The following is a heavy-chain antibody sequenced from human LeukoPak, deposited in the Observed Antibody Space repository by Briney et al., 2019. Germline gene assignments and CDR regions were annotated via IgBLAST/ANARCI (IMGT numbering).Heavy chain of an antibody. CDR2: IYYSGST. J-gene: IGHJ6*03. CDR3: ARQIVVAGDYYYYYMDV. CDR1: GGSISSSSYY. Sequence: SETLSLTCTVSGGSISSSSYYWGWIRQPPGTGLEWIGSIYYSGSTYYNPSLKSRVTISVDTSKNQFSLKLSSVTAADTAVYYCARQIVVAGDYYYYYMDVWGKGTTVTISS. V-gene: IGHV4-39*01. D-gene: IGHD6-19*01.